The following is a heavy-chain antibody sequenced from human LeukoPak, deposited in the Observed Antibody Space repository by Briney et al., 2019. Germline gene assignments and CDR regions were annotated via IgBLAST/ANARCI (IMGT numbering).Heavy chain of an antibody. D-gene: IGHD2-15*01. J-gene: IGHJ5*01. V-gene: IGHV3-7*05. CDR1: GFTFSNYW. Sequence: GGSLRLSCAASGFTFSNYWMSWVRQAPGIGLEWLANIKEDGSEEFYVDSVKGRFTISRDNAKNSLSLQMNSLRVEDTAVYYCARIYCSRGSCYSSNWFDSWRQGTLVTVSS. CDR2: IKEDGSEE. CDR3: ARIYCSRGSCYSSNWFDS.